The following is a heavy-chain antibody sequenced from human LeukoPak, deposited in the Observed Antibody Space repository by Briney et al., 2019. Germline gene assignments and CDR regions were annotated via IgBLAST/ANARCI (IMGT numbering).Heavy chain of an antibody. CDR2: ISSGSSTI. J-gene: IGHJ4*02. CDR3: PRARNEDY. CDR1: GFTFSSYS. Sequence: GGSLRLSRAASGFTFSSYSMNWVRQAPGKGLEWVSYISSGSSTIYYADSVKGRFTISRDNAKNSLYLQMNSLRAEDTAVYYCPRARNEDYWGQGTLVTVSS. D-gene: IGHD1-1*01. V-gene: IGHV3-48*01.